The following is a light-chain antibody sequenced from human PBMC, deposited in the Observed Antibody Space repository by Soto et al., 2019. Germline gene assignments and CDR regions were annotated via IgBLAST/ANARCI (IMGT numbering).Light chain of an antibody. CDR3: LEYNTWPWT. V-gene: IGKV3-15*01. J-gene: IGKJ1*01. Sequence: EIVLTQSPGTLSLSPGERATLSCRASQNVNSNHIAWYQQKPGQAPRVLIYGASTRATGIPARFSGSGSGTEFILTITSLQSEDFAVYYCLEYNTWPWTFGQGTKVDIK. CDR2: GAS. CDR1: QNVNSN.